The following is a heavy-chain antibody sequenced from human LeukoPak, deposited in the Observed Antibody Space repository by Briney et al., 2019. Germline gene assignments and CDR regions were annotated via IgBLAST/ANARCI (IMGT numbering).Heavy chain of an antibody. D-gene: IGHD2/OR15-2a*01. V-gene: IGHV3-48*01. CDR3: MRGSTTTIEIPL. Sequence: PGGSLRLSCVGSGFTFTRYSMNWVRQAPGKGLEWVSYITTSGNTIYYADSVKGRFTISRDNAKNSLYLQMNSLRSEATATYYCMRGSTTTIEIPLWGQGTLVTVSS. J-gene: IGHJ4*02. CDR2: ITTSGNTI. CDR1: GFTFTRYS.